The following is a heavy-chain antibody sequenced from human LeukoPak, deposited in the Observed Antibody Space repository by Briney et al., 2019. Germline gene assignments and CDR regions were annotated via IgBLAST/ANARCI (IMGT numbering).Heavy chain of an antibody. CDR1: GFTFDDYA. J-gene: IGHJ5*02. V-gene: IGHV3-9*01. CDR2: ISWNSGSI. D-gene: IGHD2-2*01. Sequence: GGSLRLSCAASGFTFDDYAMHWVRQAPGKGLEWVSGISWNSGSIGYADSVKGRFTISRDNAKNSLYLQMNSLRAEDTAVYYCARIYGACSSTSCYGWFDPWGQGTLVTVSS. CDR3: ARIYGACSSTSCYGWFDP.